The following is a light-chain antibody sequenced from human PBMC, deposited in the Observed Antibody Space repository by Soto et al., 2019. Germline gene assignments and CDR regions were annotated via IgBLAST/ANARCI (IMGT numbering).Light chain of an antibody. CDR1: QSIRSY. CDR2: DAS. CDR3: QQSYSTPPWT. Sequence: DIQLTKSPSSLSASVGDKVTITCRSSQSIRSYLNWVQQKPGKARKLLIYDASSLQTGVPSRFSGSGSGTDFSLTISSLQPEDFATYYCQQSYSTPPWTFGQGTKVDIK. J-gene: IGKJ1*01. V-gene: IGKV1-39*01.